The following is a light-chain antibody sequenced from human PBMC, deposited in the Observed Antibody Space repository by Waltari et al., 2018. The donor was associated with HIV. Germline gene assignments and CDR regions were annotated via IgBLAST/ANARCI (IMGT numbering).Light chain of an antibody. CDR3: SSYAGSRGL. CDR2: EVT. V-gene: IGLV2-8*01. J-gene: IGLJ2*01. CDR1: SSDVGGYNY. Sequence: QSALTQPPSASGSPGQSVTISCTGTSSDVGGYNYVSWYQQHPGKAPKRLIYEVTGRPSGVSSRFSGSKSGYTASLTVSGLQAEDEADYYCSSYAGSRGLFGGGTKLTV.